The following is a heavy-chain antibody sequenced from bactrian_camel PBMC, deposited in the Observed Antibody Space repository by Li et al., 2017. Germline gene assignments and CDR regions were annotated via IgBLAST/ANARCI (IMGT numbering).Heavy chain of an antibody. J-gene: IGHJ6*01. Sequence: HVQLVESGGGLVQPGGSLRLSCAASGFTFSPYWMDWVRQAPGKGLEWVSLISGDSGRTYYADSVKGRFTTSRDNAKNTVTLQMNSLKSEDTALYYCVRRIEYGGTSWHAFGYWGQGTQVTVS. CDR2: ISGDSGRT. D-gene: IGHD6*01. CDR3: VRRIEYGGTSWHAFGY. CDR1: GFTFSPYW. V-gene: IGHV3S1*01.